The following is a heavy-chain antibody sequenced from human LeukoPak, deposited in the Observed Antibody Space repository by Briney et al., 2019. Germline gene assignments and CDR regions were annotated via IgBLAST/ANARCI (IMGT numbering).Heavy chain of an antibody. CDR3: ARATGVVTAFGY. CDR1: GGSISSYY. J-gene: IGHJ4*02. D-gene: IGHD3-3*01. Sequence: SETLSLTCTVSGGSISSYYWSWNRQPPGKGLEWIGYIYYSGSTNYNPSLKSRVTISVDTSKNQFSLKLSSVTAADTAVYYCARATGVVTAFGYWGQGTPVTVSS. V-gene: IGHV4-59*01. CDR2: IYYSGST.